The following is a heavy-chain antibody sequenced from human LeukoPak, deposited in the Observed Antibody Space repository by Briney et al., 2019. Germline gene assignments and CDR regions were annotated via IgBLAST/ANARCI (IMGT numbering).Heavy chain of an antibody. CDR2: DHLDGRT. Sequence: SGTLSLTCGLSGGSVISTNRGTWVRQPPGKGLEGIGEDHLDGRTNYNPSLECRLNISVALSETHVSLKLTSVTAADRAVYYCAREGGFYRPIDYSGQGTLVTVSS. CDR1: GGSVISTNR. CDR3: AREGGFYRPIDY. V-gene: IGHV4-4*02. D-gene: IGHD3-3*01. J-gene: IGHJ4*02.